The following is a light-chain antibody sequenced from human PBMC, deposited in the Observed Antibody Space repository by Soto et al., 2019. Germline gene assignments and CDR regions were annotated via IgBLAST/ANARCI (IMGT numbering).Light chain of an antibody. CDR1: QSVSSSY. J-gene: IGKJ1*01. CDR2: GAS. V-gene: IGKV3-20*01. CDR3: QQYGSSPRT. Sequence: EIVLTQSPGTLSLSPGERATLSCRASQSVSSSYLAWYQQKPGQAPRLLIYGASSSATGIPDRFSGSGSGTDFTLNISGLEPEDFAVYYCQQYGSSPRTFGEGTQVEIK.